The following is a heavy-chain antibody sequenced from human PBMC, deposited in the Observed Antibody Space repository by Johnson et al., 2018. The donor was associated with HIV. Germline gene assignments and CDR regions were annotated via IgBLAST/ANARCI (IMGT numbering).Heavy chain of an antibody. D-gene: IGHD3-3*01. CDR2: ISYDGSNQ. Sequence: QVKLVESGGGVVQPGRSLRLSCAASGFTFSSYAMHWVRQAPGKGLEWMAVISYDGSNQYYADSVKGRFTISRDNSKNTLYLQMNSLRAEDTAVYYCANLLIPWTFGVFLDDAFDIWGQGTMVTVSS. CDR1: GFTFSSYA. V-gene: IGHV3-30*04. CDR3: ANLLIPWTFGVFLDDAFDI. J-gene: IGHJ3*02.